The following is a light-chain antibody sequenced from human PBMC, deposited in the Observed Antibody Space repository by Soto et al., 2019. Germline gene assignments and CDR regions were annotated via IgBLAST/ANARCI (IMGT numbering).Light chain of an antibody. V-gene: IGKV1-9*01. J-gene: IGKJ4*01. CDR2: GAS. Sequence: DIQLTQSPSFLSASVGDRVTITCRASQGISSYLAWYQQKPGKAPKLLIYGASTVQNGVPSRFSGSGSGTEFTLTISSLQPEDFATYYCQQLNSYPLTFGGGTKVEIK. CDR3: QQLNSYPLT. CDR1: QGISSY.